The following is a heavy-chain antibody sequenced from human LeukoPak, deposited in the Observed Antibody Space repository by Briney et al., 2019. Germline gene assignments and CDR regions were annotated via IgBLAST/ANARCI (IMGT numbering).Heavy chain of an antibody. J-gene: IGHJ3*02. V-gene: IGHV4-4*07. CDR2: KYARGSS. CDR3: ARGRYCSADICTGGDSFDI. D-gene: IGHD2-15*01. CDR1: GGSISNYY. Sequence: SETLSLTCTVSGGSISNYYWSWIRQPAGKGLERIGRKYARGSSNYNPPVQSRVTMSVDTSKNQFSLKLRSVTAADTAVYYCARGRYCSADICTGGDSFDIWGQGTMVSVSP.